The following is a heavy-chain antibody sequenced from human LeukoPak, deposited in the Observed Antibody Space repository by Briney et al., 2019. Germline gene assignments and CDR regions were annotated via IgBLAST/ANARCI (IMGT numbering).Heavy chain of an antibody. CDR2: INHSGST. Sequence: ASETLSLTCAVYGGSFSDYYWSWIRQPPGKGLEWIGEINHSGSTNYNPSLKSRVTISVDTSKNQFSLKLSSVTAADTAVYYCARVRSWYPDYWGQGTLVTVSS. CDR1: GGSFSDYY. D-gene: IGHD6-13*01. J-gene: IGHJ4*02. V-gene: IGHV4-34*01. CDR3: ARVRSWYPDY.